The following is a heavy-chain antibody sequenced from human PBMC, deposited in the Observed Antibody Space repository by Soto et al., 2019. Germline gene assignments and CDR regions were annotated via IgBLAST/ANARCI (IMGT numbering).Heavy chain of an antibody. D-gene: IGHD3-22*01. CDR3: ERGLGREYRGNRGYFHLDY. CDR1: GFTVSSNY. CDR2: LYPDGRA. V-gene: IGHV3-53*01. Sequence: PGGSLRLSCAASGFTVSSNYLTWVRQAPGKGLNWVSVLYPDGRAYYADSVKGRFTISADNSKNSVYLQMNTLSAEDTAVYYCERGLGREYRGNRGYFHLDYWGQGALVTVSS. J-gene: IGHJ4*02.